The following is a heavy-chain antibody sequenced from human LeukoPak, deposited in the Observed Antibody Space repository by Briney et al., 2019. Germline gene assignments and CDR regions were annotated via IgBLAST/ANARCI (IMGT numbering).Heavy chain of an antibody. V-gene: IGHV1-18*01. J-gene: IGHJ4*02. Sequence: GASVKVSCKASGYTFTSYGISWVRQAPGQGLEWMGWISAYSGNTNYAQKLQGRVTMTEDTSTDTAYMELSSLRSEDTAVYYCATSIAAAGEPGGGFDYWGQGTLVTVSS. CDR1: GYTFTSYG. D-gene: IGHD6-13*01. CDR2: ISAYSGNT. CDR3: ATSIAAAGEPGGGFDY.